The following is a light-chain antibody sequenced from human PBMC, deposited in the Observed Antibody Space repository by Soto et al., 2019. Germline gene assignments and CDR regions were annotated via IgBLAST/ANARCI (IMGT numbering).Light chain of an antibody. CDR3: QQYDNWPPWT. CDR1: QSVGYN. J-gene: IGKJ1*01. CDR2: GAL. Sequence: EIVMTQSPSILSVSPGERATLSCRASQSVGYNLAWYQQKPGQAPRLLFYGALTRATNVPPRFSGSGSGTEFTLTISSLQSEDFAVYYCQQYDNWPPWTFGQGTKVEIK. V-gene: IGKV3-15*01.